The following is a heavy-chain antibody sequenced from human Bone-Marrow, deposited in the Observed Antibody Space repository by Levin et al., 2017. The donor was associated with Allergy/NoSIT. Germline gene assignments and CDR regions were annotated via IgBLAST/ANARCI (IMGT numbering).Heavy chain of an antibody. CDR2: INPSGGSA. J-gene: IGHJ3*02. Sequence: QGLEWMGIINPSGGSATYAQTFQGRFTMTRDTSTSTVYMELSSLRTEDTAVYYCAREFVVVVVSTAHPRYSDAFEIWGQGTMVTVSS. V-gene: IGHV1-46*03. CDR3: AREFVVVVVSTAHPRYSDAFEI. D-gene: IGHD2-15*01.